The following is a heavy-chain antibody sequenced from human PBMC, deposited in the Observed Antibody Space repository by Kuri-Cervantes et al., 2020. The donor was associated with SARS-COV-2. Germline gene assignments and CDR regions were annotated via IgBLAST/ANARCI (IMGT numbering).Heavy chain of an antibody. CDR2: ISSSGNNM. Sequence: GESLKISCAAAGFIFNDYCMGWIRQAPGKGLEWVSYISSSGNNMYYADSVKGRFTISRDDAKNSLHLQMNSLRVEDTAVYYCARDLRLGKSLDYWGQGTLVTVSS. V-gene: IGHV3-11*04. CDR3: ARDLRLGKSLDY. D-gene: IGHD7-27*01. CDR1: GFIFNDYC. J-gene: IGHJ4*02.